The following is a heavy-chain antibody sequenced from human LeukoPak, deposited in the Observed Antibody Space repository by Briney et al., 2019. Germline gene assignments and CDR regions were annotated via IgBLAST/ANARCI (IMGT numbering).Heavy chain of an antibody. CDR3: AREIAGGSGSYDY. J-gene: IGHJ4*02. V-gene: IGHV4-59*01. CDR1: GGSISSYY. D-gene: IGHD1-26*01. CDR2: IYYSGST. Sequence: PSETLSLTCTVSGGSISSYYWSWIRQPPGKGLEWIGYIYYSGSTNYNPSLKSRVTISVDTSKNQFSLKLSSVTAADTAVYYCAREIAGGSGSYDYWGQGTLVTVSS.